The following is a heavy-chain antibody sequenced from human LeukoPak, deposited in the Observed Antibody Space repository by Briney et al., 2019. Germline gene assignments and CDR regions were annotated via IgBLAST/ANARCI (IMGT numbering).Heavy chain of an antibody. D-gene: IGHD2/OR15-2a*01. CDR2: SSSGGTT. CDR1: GFTFNNYA. CDR3: AKRRSNNAPTTDY. J-gene: IGHJ4*02. V-gene: IGHV3-23*01. Sequence: GGSLRLSCAASGFTFNNYAMTWVRQAPGKGLEWVSISSSGGTTYYADSVKGRFTISRDSSKNTLYLQMNSLRVEDTAIYYCAKRRSNNAPTTDYWGQGTLVTVSS.